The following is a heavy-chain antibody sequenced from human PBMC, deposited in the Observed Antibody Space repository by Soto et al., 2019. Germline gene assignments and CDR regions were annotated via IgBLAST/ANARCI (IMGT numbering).Heavy chain of an antibody. Sequence: QVQLVQSGTEVKKPGASVKVSCKISGYALSELSIHWVRQAPGKGLEWMGGSDPEDGETIYTQKFQGRVTMTEGTSPDTAFLELSGLRSEDTALYYCVTYLTTTAHVFDFWGQGTLVTVSS. CDR3: VTYLTTTAHVFDF. D-gene: IGHD1-1*01. CDR1: GYALSELS. V-gene: IGHV1-24*01. CDR2: SDPEDGET. J-gene: IGHJ3*01.